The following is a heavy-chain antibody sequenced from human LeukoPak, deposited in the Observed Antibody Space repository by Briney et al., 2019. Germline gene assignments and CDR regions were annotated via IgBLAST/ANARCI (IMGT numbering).Heavy chain of an antibody. CDR2: ISAYNGNT. CDR3: ARALSSSWYPHYFDY. Sequence: GASVKVSCKASGYTFTSYGISWVRQAPGQGLEWMGWISAYNGNTNYAQKLQGRVTMTTDTSTSTAYMELRSLRSDDTAVYYCARALSSSWYPHYFDYWGQGTLVTVSS. CDR1: GYTFTSYG. J-gene: IGHJ4*02. V-gene: IGHV1-18*01. D-gene: IGHD6-13*01.